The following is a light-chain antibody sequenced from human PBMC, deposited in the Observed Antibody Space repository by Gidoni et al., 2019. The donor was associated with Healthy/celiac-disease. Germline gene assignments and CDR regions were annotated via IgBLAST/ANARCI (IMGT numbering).Light chain of an antibody. V-gene: IGLV1-47*01. Sequence: QSVLTQPPSASGTPGQRVTISCSGSSSNIGRNYVYWYQQLPGTAPQLLIYRNNQRPSGVPDRFSGSKSGTSASLAISVLRSEYEADYYCAAWDDSLSAFYVFGTGTKVTVL. CDR2: RNN. CDR3: AAWDDSLSAFYV. CDR1: SSNIGRNY. J-gene: IGLJ1*01.